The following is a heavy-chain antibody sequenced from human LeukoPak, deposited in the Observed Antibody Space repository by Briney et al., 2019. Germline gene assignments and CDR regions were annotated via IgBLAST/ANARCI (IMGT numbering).Heavy chain of an antibody. CDR3: ARDRDFASDY. CDR2: ISGGSSVI. CDR1: GLTFRSYS. Sequence: TGGSLRLSCAAAGLTFRSYSMNWIRQAPVEGREWFSHISGGSSVIDYASSVKGRFTISRDNAKNSLYLQMNSLRDEDTAVYYCARDRDFASDYWGQGTLVTVSS. J-gene: IGHJ4*02. V-gene: IGHV3-48*02.